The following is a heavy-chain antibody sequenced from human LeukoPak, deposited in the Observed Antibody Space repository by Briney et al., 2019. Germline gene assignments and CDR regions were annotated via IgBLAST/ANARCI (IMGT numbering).Heavy chain of an antibody. CDR1: GFTFDDYA. J-gene: IGHJ4*02. CDR3: AKVHSSGSLDY. D-gene: IGHD6-19*01. V-gene: IGHV3-9*01. CDR2: ISWNSGSI. Sequence: PGRSLRLSCAASGFTFDDYAMHWVRQAPGKGLEWVSGISWNSGSIGYADSVKGRFTISRDNAKNSLYLQMNSLRAEDTALYYCAKVHSSGSLDYWGQGTLVTVSS.